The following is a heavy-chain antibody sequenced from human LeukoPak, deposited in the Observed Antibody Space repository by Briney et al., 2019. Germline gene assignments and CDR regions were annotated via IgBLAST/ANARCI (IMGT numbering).Heavy chain of an antibody. CDR2: ISGSGGST. V-gene: IGHV3-23*01. D-gene: IGHD3-3*01. Sequence: GGSLRLSCAASGFTFSSYAMSWVRQAPGKGLEWVSAISGSGGSTYYADSVKGRFTISRDNSKNTLYLQVNSLRAEDTAVYYCAKSLGSTYYDFWSGYYPYYFDYWGQGTLVTVSS. CDR1: GFTFSSYA. J-gene: IGHJ4*02. CDR3: AKSLGSTYYDFWSGYYPYYFDY.